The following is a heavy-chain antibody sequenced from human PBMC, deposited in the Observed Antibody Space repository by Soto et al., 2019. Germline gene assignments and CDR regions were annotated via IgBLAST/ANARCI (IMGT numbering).Heavy chain of an antibody. Sequence: PGGSLRLSCAASGFTFSSYTMNWVRQAPGKGLEWVSSISSSSTYIYYADSVKGRFTISRDNAKNSLYLQMSSLRSEDTAVYYCALRPYYYDSSGPRNIDYWGQGTLVTVSS. CDR2: ISSSSTYI. CDR3: ALRPYYYDSSGPRNIDY. J-gene: IGHJ4*02. CDR1: GFTFSSYT. V-gene: IGHV3-21*04. D-gene: IGHD3-22*01.